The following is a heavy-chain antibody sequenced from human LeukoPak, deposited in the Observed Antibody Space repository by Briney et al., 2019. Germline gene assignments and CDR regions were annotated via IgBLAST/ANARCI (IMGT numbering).Heavy chain of an antibody. D-gene: IGHD3-22*01. V-gene: IGHV4-59*12. CDR1: GGSINRYF. CDR2: IYYSGTT. Sequence: SETLSLTCTVSGGSINRYFWSWIRQPPGKGLEWIGHIYYSGTTNYNPSLKSRVTISVDKSKNQFSLKLSSVTAADTAVYYCARDPDDYDSSGYYYSYWGQGTLVTVSS. J-gene: IGHJ4*02. CDR3: ARDPDDYDSSGYYYSY.